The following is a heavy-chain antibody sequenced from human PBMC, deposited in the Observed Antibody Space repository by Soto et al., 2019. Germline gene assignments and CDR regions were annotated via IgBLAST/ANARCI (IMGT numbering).Heavy chain of an antibody. Sequence: RASVKVSCKASGGTFSSYAISWVRQAPGQGLEWMGGIIPIFGTANYAQKFQGRVTITADESTSTAYMELSSLRSEDTAVYYCASSDYYDSSGQLSDAFDIWGQGTMVTVSS. V-gene: IGHV1-69*13. CDR2: IIPIFGTA. D-gene: IGHD3-22*01. CDR3: ASSDYYDSSGQLSDAFDI. CDR1: GGTFSSYA. J-gene: IGHJ3*02.